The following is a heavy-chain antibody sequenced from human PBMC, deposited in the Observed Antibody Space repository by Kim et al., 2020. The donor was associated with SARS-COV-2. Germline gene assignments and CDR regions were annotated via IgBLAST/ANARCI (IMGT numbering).Heavy chain of an antibody. V-gene: IGHV4-38-2*02. CDR1: GYSISSGYY. J-gene: IGHJ4*02. Sequence: SETLSLTCTVSGYSISSGYYWGWIRQPPGKGLEWIGSIYHSGSTYYNPSLKSRVTISVDTSKNQFSLKLSSVTAADTAVYYCARVLGYGDHFDYWGQGTLVTVSS. CDR3: ARVLGYGDHFDY. D-gene: IGHD4-17*01. CDR2: IYHSGST.